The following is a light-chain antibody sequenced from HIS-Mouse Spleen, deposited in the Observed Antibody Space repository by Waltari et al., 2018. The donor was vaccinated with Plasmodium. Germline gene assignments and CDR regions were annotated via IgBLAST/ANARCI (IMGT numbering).Light chain of an antibody. CDR2: AAS. V-gene: IGKV1-27*01. CDR1: QGISNY. Sequence: DIQMTQSPSSLSASVGDRVTITCRASQGISNYLAWYQQKPWKVPKLLIYAASTLQSGVQSRFRCSGSGTDFTLTISSLQPEDVATYYCQKYNSAPWTFGQGTKVEIK. CDR3: QKYNSAPWT. J-gene: IGKJ1*01.